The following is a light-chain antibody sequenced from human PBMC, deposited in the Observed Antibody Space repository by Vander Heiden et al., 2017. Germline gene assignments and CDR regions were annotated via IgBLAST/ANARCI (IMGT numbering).Light chain of an antibody. CDR3: QQYNNWPPT. CDR2: WAS. Sequence: DMVMTPSPATLSVSPGERATLSCSASQSVTSNLAWYQQKPGQAPRLLIYWASTRATGIPARFSGSGSGTEFTLTVSSLQSEDFAVYYCQQYNNWPPTFGQGTKVEIK. J-gene: IGKJ1*01. CDR1: QSVTSN. V-gene: IGKV3-15*01.